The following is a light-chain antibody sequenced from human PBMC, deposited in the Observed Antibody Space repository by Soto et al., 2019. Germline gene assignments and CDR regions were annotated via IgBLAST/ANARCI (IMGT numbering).Light chain of an antibody. V-gene: IGKV1-16*01. J-gene: IGKJ2*01. CDR1: QDISNY. CDR2: AAS. CDR3: QEYITPPFA. Sequence: DLQMTQSPSSLSASVGDRVTITCRASQDISNYLAWFQQKPGKAPQSLIYAASSLESGVPSRVSRSAFGTDFTLTISSRQPEDFATDDCQEYITPPFAFGQGTKVEI.